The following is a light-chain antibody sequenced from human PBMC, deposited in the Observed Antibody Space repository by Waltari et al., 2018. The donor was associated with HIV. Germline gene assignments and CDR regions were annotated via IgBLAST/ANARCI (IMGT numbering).Light chain of an antibody. CDR2: RSN. V-gene: IGLV1-47*01. CDR1: SSHIGNNY. Sequence: QSVLTQPPSASGTPGQRVTISCSGSSSHIGNNYVYWYHQLPGTAPKLLIYRSNPRPSGVPDRFSGSKSGTSASLAISGLRSEDEADYYCAAWDDSLSGPVFGGGTKLTVL. CDR3: AAWDDSLSGPV. J-gene: IGLJ3*02.